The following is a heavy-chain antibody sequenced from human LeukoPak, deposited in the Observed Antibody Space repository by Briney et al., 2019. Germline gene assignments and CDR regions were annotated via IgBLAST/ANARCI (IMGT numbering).Heavy chain of an antibody. V-gene: IGHV3-48*03. D-gene: IGHD5-12*01. CDR1: GFTFSNYE. Sequence: GGSLRLSCAASGFTFSNYEMNWVRQAPGKGLEWISYISSSGVTIYYADSVKGRFTISRDNAKNSLNLQLNSLRPEDTAVYYCAREAYSGYDYYFDYWGQGTLVTVSS. CDR3: AREAYSGYDYYFDY. J-gene: IGHJ4*02. CDR2: ISSSGVTI.